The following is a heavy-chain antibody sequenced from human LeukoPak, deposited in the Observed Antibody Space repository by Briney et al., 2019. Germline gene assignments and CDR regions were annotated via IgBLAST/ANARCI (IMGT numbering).Heavy chain of an antibody. CDR3: ARHSGYDCHFDY. V-gene: IGHV4-30-4*01. Sequence: SETLSLTCTVSGGSISTGDYYWSWIRQPPGKGLEYIGYIYYSGSTNYNPSLKSRVTISVDTSKNQFSLKLSSVTAADTAVYYCARHSGYDCHFDYWGQGTLVTVSS. CDR2: IYYSGST. CDR1: GGSISTGDYY. D-gene: IGHD5-12*01. J-gene: IGHJ4*02.